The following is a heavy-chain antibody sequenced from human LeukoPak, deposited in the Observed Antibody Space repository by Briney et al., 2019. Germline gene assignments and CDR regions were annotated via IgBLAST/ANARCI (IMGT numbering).Heavy chain of an antibody. CDR2: ISSNGDSA. V-gene: IGHV3-64*01. J-gene: IGHJ4*02. Sequence: PGGSLRLSCAASGFTFSTYATHWVRQAPGKGLEYVSAISSNGDSAYYANSMKGRFTISRDNSKNTLYPQMGSLRAEDMAVYYCARADSGPSFPPDYWGQGTLVTVSS. CDR1: GFTFSTYA. D-gene: IGHD5-12*01. CDR3: ARADSGPSFPPDY.